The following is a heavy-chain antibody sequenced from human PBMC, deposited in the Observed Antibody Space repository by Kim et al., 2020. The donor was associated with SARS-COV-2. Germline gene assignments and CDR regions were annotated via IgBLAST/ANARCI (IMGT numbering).Heavy chain of an antibody. V-gene: IGHV1-69*04. J-gene: IGHJ6*02. CDR3: AREGYCSSTSCYKGMDV. D-gene: IGHD2-2*02. Sequence: FQGRVTITADKSTSTAYMELSSLRSEDTAVYYCAREGYCSSTSCYKGMDVWGQGTTVTVSS.